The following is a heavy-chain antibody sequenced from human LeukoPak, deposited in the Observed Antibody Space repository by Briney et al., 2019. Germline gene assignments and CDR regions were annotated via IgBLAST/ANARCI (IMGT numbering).Heavy chain of an antibody. V-gene: IGHV4-31*03. CDR1: GGSISSGGYY. CDR3: ASARYFDWLILDY. J-gene: IGHJ4*02. Sequence: SETLSLTCTVSGGSISSGGYYWSWIRQHPGKGLEWIGYIYYSGSTYYNPSLKSRVTISVDTSKNQFSLKLSSVTAADTAVYYCASARYFDWLILDYWGQGTLVTVSS. D-gene: IGHD3-9*01. CDR2: IYYSGST.